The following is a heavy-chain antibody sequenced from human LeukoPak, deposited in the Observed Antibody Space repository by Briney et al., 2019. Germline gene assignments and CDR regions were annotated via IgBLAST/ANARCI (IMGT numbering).Heavy chain of an antibody. Sequence: GGSLRLSCAASGFTFSSYAMHWVRQAPGKGLEWVAVISYDGSNKYYADSVKGRFTMSRDNSKNTLYLQMNSLRAEDTAAYYCATSGGRDMAAANYFDYWGQGTLVTVSS. CDR3: ATSGGRDMAAANYFDY. J-gene: IGHJ4*02. CDR2: ISYDGSNK. V-gene: IGHV3-30-3*01. D-gene: IGHD6-13*01. CDR1: GFTFSSYA.